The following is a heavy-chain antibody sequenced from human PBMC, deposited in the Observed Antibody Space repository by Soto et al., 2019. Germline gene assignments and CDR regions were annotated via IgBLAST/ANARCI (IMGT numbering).Heavy chain of an antibody. Sequence: EVQLVESGGGLVQPGGSLRLSCAASGFTFSSYWMHWVRQTPGKGLVWVSRINSDGSTTSYADSVKGRFTTSRDNAKNTLFLQMNSLRAEDTAVYYCARVAVTQYHFDYWGQGTLVTVSS. J-gene: IGHJ4*02. D-gene: IGHD2-21*02. V-gene: IGHV3-74*01. CDR2: INSDGSTT. CDR1: GFTFSSYW. CDR3: ARVAVTQYHFDY.